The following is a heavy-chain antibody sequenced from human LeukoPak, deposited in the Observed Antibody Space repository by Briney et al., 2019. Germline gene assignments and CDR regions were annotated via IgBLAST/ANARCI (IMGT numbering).Heavy chain of an antibody. J-gene: IGHJ6*02. CDR2: ISYDGSNK. CDR3: ASGAWYYDFWSGLDV. V-gene: IGHV3-30-3*01. D-gene: IGHD3-3*01. CDR1: GFTFSSYA. Sequence: GRSLRLSCAASGFTFSSYAMHWVRQAPGKGLEGVAVISYDGSNKYYADSVKGRFTISRDNSKNTLYLQMNSLRAEDTAVYYCASGAWYYDFWSGLDVWGQGTTVTVSS.